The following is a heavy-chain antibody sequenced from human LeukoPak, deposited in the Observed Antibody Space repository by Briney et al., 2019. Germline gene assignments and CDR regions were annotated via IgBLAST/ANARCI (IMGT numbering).Heavy chain of an antibody. Sequence: TPSETPSLTCTVSGGSISSSYYYWGWIRQPPGKGLEWIGSIYYSGTTYYNPSLKSRVTISLDTSKNQFSLKLSSVTAADTAVYYCALWGELSHCFDYWGQGTLVTVSS. V-gene: IGHV4-39*05. CDR3: ALWGELSHCFDY. D-gene: IGHD3-16*02. J-gene: IGHJ4*02. CDR2: IYYSGTT. CDR1: GGSISSSYYY.